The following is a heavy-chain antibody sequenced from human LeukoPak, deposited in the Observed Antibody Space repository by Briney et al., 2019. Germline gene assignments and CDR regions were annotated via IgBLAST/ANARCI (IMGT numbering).Heavy chain of an antibody. J-gene: IGHJ3*02. V-gene: IGHV1-8*01. D-gene: IGHD3-3*01. Sequence: ASVKVSCRASGYTFTSYDINWVRQATGQGLEWMGWMNPNSGNTGYAQKFQGRVTMTRNTSISTAYMEPSSLRSEDTAVYYCARGSRRSGAFDIWGQGTMVTVSS. CDR3: ARGSRRSGAFDI. CDR2: MNPNSGNT. CDR1: GYTFTSYD.